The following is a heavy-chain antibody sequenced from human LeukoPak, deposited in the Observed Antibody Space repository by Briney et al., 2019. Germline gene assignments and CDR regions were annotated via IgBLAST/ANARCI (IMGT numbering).Heavy chain of an antibody. D-gene: IGHD6-6*01. Sequence: PGGSLRLSCAASGFTFSSYSMNWVRQAPGKGLEWVSSISSSSSYIYYADPVKGRFTISRDNAKNSLYLQMNSLRAEDTAVYYCAGPSNYYYYMDVWGKGTTVTVSS. V-gene: IGHV3-21*01. CDR2: ISSSSSYI. J-gene: IGHJ6*03. CDR1: GFTFSSYS. CDR3: AGPSNYYYYMDV.